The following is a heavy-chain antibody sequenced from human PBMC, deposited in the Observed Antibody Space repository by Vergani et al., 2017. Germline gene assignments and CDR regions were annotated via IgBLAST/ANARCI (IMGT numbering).Heavy chain of an antibody. D-gene: IGHD3-3*01. CDR2: IYYSGST. J-gene: IGHJ6*02. CDR1: GGSISSGGYY. Sequence: QVQLQESGPGLVKPSQTLSLTCTVSGGSISSGGYYWSWIRQHPGKGLEWIGYIYYSGSTYYNPSLKSRVTISVDTSKNQFSLKLSSVTAADTAVYYCASASIDFWSGYYYYYYGMDVWGQGTTVTVSS. CDR3: ASASIDFWSGYYYYYYGMDV. V-gene: IGHV4-31*03.